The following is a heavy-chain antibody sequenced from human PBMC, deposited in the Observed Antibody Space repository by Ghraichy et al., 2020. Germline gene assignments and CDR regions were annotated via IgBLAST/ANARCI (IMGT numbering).Heavy chain of an antibody. V-gene: IGHV3-23*01. CDR1: GFTFSSYA. J-gene: IGHJ6*02. CDR2: ISGSGGST. Sequence: GGSLRPSCAASGFTFSSYAMSWVRQAPGKGLEWVSAISGSGGSTYYADSVKGRFTISRDNSKNTLYLQMNSLRAEDTAVYYCAKDPFVFHPWVLLNGMDVWGQGTTVTVSS. CDR3: AKDPFVFHPWVLLNGMDV. D-gene: IGHD2-21*01.